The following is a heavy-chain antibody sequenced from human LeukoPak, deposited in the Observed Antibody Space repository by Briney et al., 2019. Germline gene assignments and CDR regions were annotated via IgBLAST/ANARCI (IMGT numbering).Heavy chain of an antibody. J-gene: IGHJ4*02. Sequence: GGSLRLSCAASGFTFSSYAMSWVRQAPGKGLGWVSGISGAGGSTYYADSVKGRFTISRDNSKNTLYLQMNSLRAEDTAIYYCVKLRTGTATNFDYWGQGTLVTVSS. V-gene: IGHV3-23*01. CDR3: VKLRTGTATNFDY. D-gene: IGHD1-1*01. CDR2: ISGAGGST. CDR1: GFTFSSYA.